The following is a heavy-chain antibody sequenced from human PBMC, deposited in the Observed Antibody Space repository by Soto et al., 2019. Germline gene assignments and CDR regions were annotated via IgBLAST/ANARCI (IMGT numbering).Heavy chain of an antibody. J-gene: IGHJ6*02. CDR3: ATLYCSSTSCYAGYYYYYCGMDV. CDR2: IIPILGTA. Sequence: QVQLVQSGAEVKKPGSSVKVSCKASEGTFSSYAISWVRQAPGQGIEWMGGIIPILGTAHYAQKFQGRVTITADESTGTAYMALSSLRPEDAAVYYCATLYCSSTSCYAGYYYYYCGMDVWGQGTTVTVAS. CDR1: EGTFSSYA. D-gene: IGHD2-2*01. V-gene: IGHV1-69*01.